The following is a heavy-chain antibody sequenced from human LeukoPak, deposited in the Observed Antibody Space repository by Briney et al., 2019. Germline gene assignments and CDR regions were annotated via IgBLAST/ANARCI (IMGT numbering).Heavy chain of an antibody. V-gene: IGHV3-21*01. Sequence: GGSLRLSSAASGFTFTTYGMERVRRAPGEGLECVSSISSSSSYTYYADSVKGRFTISRDNAKNSLYLQMNSLRAEDTAVYYCARREGFYDSDGYFEGDGFDIWGQGTMVTVSS. CDR1: GFTFTTYG. CDR3: ARREGFYDSDGYFEGDGFDI. CDR2: ISSSSSYT. D-gene: IGHD3-22*01. J-gene: IGHJ3*02.